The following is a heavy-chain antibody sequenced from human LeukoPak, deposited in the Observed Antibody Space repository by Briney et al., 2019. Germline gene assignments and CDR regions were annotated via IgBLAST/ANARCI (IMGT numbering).Heavy chain of an antibody. V-gene: IGHV1-69*04. Sequence: GASVKVSCKASGGTFSSYAISWVRQAPGQGLEWMGRIIPILGIANYAQKFQGRVTITADKSTSTAYMELSSLRSEDTAVYYCAGSLPRGITMVRGVDYGMDVWGQGTTVTVSS. CDR3: AGSLPRGITMVRGVDYGMDV. CDR1: GGTFSSYA. J-gene: IGHJ6*02. CDR2: IIPILGIA. D-gene: IGHD3-10*01.